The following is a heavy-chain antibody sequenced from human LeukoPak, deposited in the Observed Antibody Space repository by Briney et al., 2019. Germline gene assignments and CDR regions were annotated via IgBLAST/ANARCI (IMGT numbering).Heavy chain of an antibody. CDR1: GFTFSSYA. CDR3: AKGSGYDLGYNYYYYYMDV. CDR2: ISGSGGST. V-gene: IGHV3-23*01. D-gene: IGHD5-12*01. J-gene: IGHJ6*03. Sequence: GGSLRLSCAASGFTFSSYAMSWVRQAPGKGLEGVAAISGSGGSTYYSGSVKGPFTISSDNSKTTLYLQMNNLTAEDTAVYYCAKGSGYDLGYNYYYYYMDVWGKGTTVTVSS.